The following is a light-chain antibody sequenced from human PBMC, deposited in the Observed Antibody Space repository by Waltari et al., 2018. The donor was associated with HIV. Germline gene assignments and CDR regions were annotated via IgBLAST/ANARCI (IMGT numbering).Light chain of an antibody. CDR1: QRVSDDS. CDR3: HQYGGVPLT. CDR2: GAS. Sequence: DIVLAQSPGILSLSPGERATLSCRASQRVSDDSLAWYQQRLGQAPRLLIYGASNRAIDIPDRFNGSGSGTDFTLTISRLEPEDFALYYCHQYGGVPLTFGGGTQV. J-gene: IGKJ4*01. V-gene: IGKV3-20*01.